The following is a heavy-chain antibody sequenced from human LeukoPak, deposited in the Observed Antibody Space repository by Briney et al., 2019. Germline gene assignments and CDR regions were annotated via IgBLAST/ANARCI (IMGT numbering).Heavy chain of an antibody. D-gene: IGHD4-23*01. Sequence: SETLSLTCTVSGGSISSSSYYWGWLRQPPGKGLEWLGSIYYSGGTYYKPSLKSRVTISVDTSKNQFSLKLSSVTAADTAVYYCARVGESVAADYWGQGTLVTVSS. CDR1: GGSISSSSYY. CDR2: IYYSGGT. J-gene: IGHJ4*02. V-gene: IGHV4-39*01. CDR3: ARVGESVAADY.